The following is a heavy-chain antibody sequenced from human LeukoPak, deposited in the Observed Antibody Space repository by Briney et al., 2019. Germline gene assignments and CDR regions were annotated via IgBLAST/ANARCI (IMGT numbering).Heavy chain of an antibody. J-gene: IGHJ4*02. Sequence: ASVKVSCKASGYTFTSYGISWVRQAPGQGLEWMGWMNPNSANTGYAQKFQGRVTMTRNTSISTAYMELSSLRSEDTAVYYCGRGRGNGRPENYFDYWGQGTLVTVSS. V-gene: IGHV1-8*02. CDR1: GYTFTSYG. D-gene: IGHD2-8*01. CDR2: MNPNSANT. CDR3: GRGRGNGRPENYFDY.